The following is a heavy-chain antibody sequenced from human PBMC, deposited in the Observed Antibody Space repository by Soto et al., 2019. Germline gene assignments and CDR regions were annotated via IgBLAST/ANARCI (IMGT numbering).Heavy chain of an antibody. V-gene: IGHV3-73*01. CDR3: TRHHSGYDNYYYYYGMDV. CDR1: GYSFTNYW. J-gene: IGHJ6*02. CDR2: IRSKANSYAT. Sequence: PGESLKISCKGSGYSFTNYWIGWVRQASGKGLEWVGRIRSKANSYATAYAASVKGRFTISRDDSKNTAYLQMNSLKTEDTAVYYCTRHHSGYDNYYYYYGMDVWGQGTTVTVSS. D-gene: IGHD5-12*01.